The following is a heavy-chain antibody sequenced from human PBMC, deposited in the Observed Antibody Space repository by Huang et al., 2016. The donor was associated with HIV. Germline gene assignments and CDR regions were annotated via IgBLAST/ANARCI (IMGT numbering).Heavy chain of an antibody. J-gene: IGHJ4*02. CDR1: GFTFRDHP. D-gene: IGHD6-19*01. CDR3: ARDTTTVAGLDF. V-gene: IGHV3-30*14. CDR2: ISFAGRNK. Sequence: VQLVESGGGVVQPGRSLSLSCAVPGFTFRDHPMHWVRQAQGKWLEWVAVISFAGRNKFSADFVRGRFTITRDKSKNILYLQLNSLTPADTSIYYCARDTTTVAGLDFWGQGALVTVSS.